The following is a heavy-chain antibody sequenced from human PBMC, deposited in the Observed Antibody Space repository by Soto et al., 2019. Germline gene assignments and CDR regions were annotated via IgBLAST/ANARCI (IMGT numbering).Heavy chain of an antibody. Sequence: QVQLVQSGAEVKKPGASVKVSCKASGYTFTGYYMHWVRQAPGQGLEWMGWINPNSGGTNYAQKFQGRVTMTRDTSSSTDYMELSRLRSDDTAVYYCAREDIVVVPAALYYYYYGMDVWGQGTTVTVSS. CDR1: GYTFTGYY. V-gene: IGHV1-2*02. D-gene: IGHD2-2*01. CDR2: INPNSGGT. J-gene: IGHJ6*02. CDR3: AREDIVVVPAALYYYYYGMDV.